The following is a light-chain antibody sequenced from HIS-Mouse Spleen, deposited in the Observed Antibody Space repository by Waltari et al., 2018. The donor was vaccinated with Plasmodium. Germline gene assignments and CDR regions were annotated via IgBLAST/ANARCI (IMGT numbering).Light chain of an antibody. CDR1: QDISNY. V-gene: IGKV1-33*01. CDR2: DAS. J-gene: IGKJ4*01. Sequence: DIQLTQSPSSLSASAGDRVNITCQASQDISNYLNWYQQKPGKAPKLLIYDASNLETGVPSRFSGSGSGTDFTFTISSLQPEDIATYYCQQYDNLPLTFGGGTKVEIK. CDR3: QQYDNLPLT.